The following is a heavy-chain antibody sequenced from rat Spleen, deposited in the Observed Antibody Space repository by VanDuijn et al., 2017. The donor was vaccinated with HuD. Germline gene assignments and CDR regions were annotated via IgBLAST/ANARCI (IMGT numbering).Heavy chain of an antibody. CDR1: GFTFSSYW. CDR3: TRNSDY. J-gene: IGHJ2*01. Sequence: EVQLVESGGGLVQPGKSLKLSCVASGFTFSSYWIYWIRQAPGEGLEWVSSISPDGGSTYYPDSVKGRFTISRDNAKSTLYLQMNSLRSEDTATYYCTRNSDYWGRGVMVTVSS. CDR2: ISPDGGST. V-gene: IGHV5-58*01.